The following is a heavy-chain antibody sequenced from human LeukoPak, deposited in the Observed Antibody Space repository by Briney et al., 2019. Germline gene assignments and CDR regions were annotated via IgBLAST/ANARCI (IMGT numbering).Heavy chain of an antibody. Sequence: SLRLSCAASGFTFSSYSMNWVRQAPGKGLGWVSSISSSYNYIYYADSLKGRFTVSRDNAKNSLYLQMNSLRAKDTAVYYCAREFYSYGVFDYWDQGTLVTVSS. CDR1: GFTFSSYS. CDR3: AREFYSYGVFDY. J-gene: IGHJ4*02. CDR2: ISSSYNYI. D-gene: IGHD5-18*01. V-gene: IGHV3-21*01.